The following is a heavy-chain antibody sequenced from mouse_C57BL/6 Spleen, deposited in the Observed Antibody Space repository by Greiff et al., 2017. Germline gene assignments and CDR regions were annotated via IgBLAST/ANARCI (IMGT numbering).Heavy chain of an antibody. V-gene: IGHV1-64*01. J-gene: IGHJ4*01. D-gene: IGHD1-1*01. CDR3: ARHGSSYAMDY. Sequence: VQLQQPGAELVKPGASVQLSCKASGYTFTRYWMHWVKQRPGQGLEWIGMIHPNNGSTNYHEKFKSKATLTVDKSSSTAYMQLSSLTSYDSAVYYCARHGSSYAMDYWGQGTSVTVSS. CDR2: IHPNNGST. CDR1: GYTFTRYW.